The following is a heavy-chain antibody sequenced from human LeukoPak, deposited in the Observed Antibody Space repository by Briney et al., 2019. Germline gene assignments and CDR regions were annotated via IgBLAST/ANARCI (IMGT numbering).Heavy chain of an antibody. V-gene: IGHV1-2*02. CDR1: GYTFTGYY. CDR3: ARDAVDYGGNPYYFDY. J-gene: IGHJ4*02. D-gene: IGHD4-23*01. CDR2: INPNSGGT. Sequence: ASVKVSCKASGYTFTGYYMHWVRQAPGQGLEWMGWINPNSGGTNYAQKFQGRVTMIRDTSISTAYMELSKLRSDDTAVYYCARDAVDYGGNPYYFDYWGQGTLVTVSS.